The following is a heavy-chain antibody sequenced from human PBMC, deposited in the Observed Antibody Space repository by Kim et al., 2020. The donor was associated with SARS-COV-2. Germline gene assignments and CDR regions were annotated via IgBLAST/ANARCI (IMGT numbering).Heavy chain of an antibody. CDR3: ARVIIVVVPAAITTELNWFDP. J-gene: IGHJ5*02. CDR2: IYYSGST. D-gene: IGHD2-2*01. CDR1: GGSISSSSYY. Sequence: SETLSLTCTVSGGSISSSSYYWGWIRQPPGKGLEWIGSIYYSGSTYYNPSLKSRVTISVDTSKNQFSLKLSSVTAADTAVYYCARVIIVVVPAAITTELNWFDPWGQGTLVTVSS. V-gene: IGHV4-39*07.